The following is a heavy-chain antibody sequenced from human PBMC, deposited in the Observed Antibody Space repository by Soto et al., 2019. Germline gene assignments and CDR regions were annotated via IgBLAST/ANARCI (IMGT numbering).Heavy chain of an antibody. CDR3: ARDIYSYGHRPYYYYGMDV. CDR1: GYTFTSYY. CDR2: INPSGGST. V-gene: IGHV1-46*01. J-gene: IGHJ6*02. Sequence: ASVKVSCKASGYTFTSYYMHWVRQAPGQGLEWMGIINPSGGSTSYAQKFQGRVTMTRGTSTSTVYMELSSLRSEDTAVYYCARDIYSYGHRPYYYYGMDVWGQGTTVTVSS. D-gene: IGHD5-18*01.